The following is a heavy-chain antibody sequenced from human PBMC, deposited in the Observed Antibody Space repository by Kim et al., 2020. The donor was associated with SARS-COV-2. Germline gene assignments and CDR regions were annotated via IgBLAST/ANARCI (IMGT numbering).Heavy chain of an antibody. Sequence: NPSLKSRVTISVDTSKNQFSLKLSAGTAADTAVYYCARGSGLGGQGAFDIWGQGTMVTVSS. J-gene: IGHJ3*02. D-gene: IGHD2-15*01. V-gene: IGHV4-59*09. CDR3: ARGSGLGGQGAFDI.